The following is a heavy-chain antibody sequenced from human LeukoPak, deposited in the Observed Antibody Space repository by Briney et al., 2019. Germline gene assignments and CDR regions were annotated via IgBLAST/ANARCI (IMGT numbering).Heavy chain of an antibody. CDR1: EFTLSNFG. CDR2: ISYDGFNK. D-gene: IGHD4-17*01. V-gene: IGHV3-30*18. Sequence: PGGSLRLSCAASEFTLSNFGMHWVRQAPGKGLEWVAVISYDGFNKYYGHSVRGRFTISRDNSKNTLYLQMNSLRAEDTAVYYCAKDGAFYGDPGGGFDYWGQGTLVTVSS. J-gene: IGHJ4*02. CDR3: AKDGAFYGDPGGGFDY.